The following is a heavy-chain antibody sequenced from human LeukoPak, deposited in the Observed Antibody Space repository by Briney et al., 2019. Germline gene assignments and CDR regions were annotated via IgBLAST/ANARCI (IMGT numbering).Heavy chain of an antibody. CDR2: ISAYNGNT. J-gene: IGHJ6*04. V-gene: IGHV1-18*01. Sequence: ASVKVSCKASGYTFTNYGIYWVRQAPGQGLEWMAWISAYNGNTNYAQKLQGRVTVTTDTSTSTAYMELRSLRSDDTAIYYCARAEGVVVAAHTDVWGKGTTVTVSS. CDR1: GYTFTNYG. CDR3: ARAEGVVVAAHTDV. D-gene: IGHD2-15*01.